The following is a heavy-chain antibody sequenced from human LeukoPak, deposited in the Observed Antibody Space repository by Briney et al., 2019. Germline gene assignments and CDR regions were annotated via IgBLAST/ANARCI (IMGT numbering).Heavy chain of an antibody. CDR3: ASYYDILTGPFDY. CDR2: INWNGGST. D-gene: IGHD3-9*01. J-gene: IGHJ4*02. Sequence: GGSLRLSCAASGFTFDDYGMSWVRQAPGKGLEWVSGINWNGGSTGYADSVKGRFTISRDNAKNSLYLQMNSLRAEDTAVYYCASYYDILTGPFDYWGQGTLVTVSS. V-gene: IGHV3-20*04. CDR1: GFTFDDYG.